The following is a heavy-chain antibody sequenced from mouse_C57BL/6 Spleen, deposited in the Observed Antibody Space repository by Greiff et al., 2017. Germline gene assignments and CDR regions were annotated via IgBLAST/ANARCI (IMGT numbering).Heavy chain of an antibody. D-gene: IGHD1-1*01. CDR2: IYPGSGST. CDR1: GYTFTSYW. Sequence: QVQLQQPGAELVKPGASVKMSCKASGYTFTSYWITWVKQRPGQGLEWIGEIYPGSGSTNYNEKFKCKATLTVDTSSSTAYMQLSSLTSEDSAVYSGARRPFYYDSSGYVYAIGDWGQGASVTVAS. J-gene: IGHJ4*01. CDR3: ARRPFYYDSSGYVYAIGD. V-gene: IGHV1-55*01.